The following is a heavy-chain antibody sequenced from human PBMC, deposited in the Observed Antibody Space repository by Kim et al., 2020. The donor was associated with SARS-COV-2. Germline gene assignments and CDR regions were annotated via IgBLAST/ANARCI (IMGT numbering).Heavy chain of an antibody. CDR3: VKGSGTYDY. V-gene: IGHV3-23*01. Sequence: GGSLRLSCAASGFTFSSYAMNWVRQAPGKGLEWVSSISGGGGATHYADSVRGRFANSRDNSRNTLYLQMNTLRAEDTTLFYCVKGSGTYDYWCQGTLFTVAS. CDR1: GFTFSSYA. J-gene: IGHJ4*02. D-gene: IGHD3-10*01. CDR2: ISGGGGAT.